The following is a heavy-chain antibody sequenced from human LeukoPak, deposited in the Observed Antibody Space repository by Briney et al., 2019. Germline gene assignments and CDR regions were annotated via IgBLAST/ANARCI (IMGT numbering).Heavy chain of an antibody. D-gene: IGHD2-21*02. Sequence: SETLSLTCTVSDGSISTSGYYWGWVRQAPGKGLEWIGSLFQSGNTYYNPSLKNRVTISGDTSKNQFSLKVRSVTAADTAVYYCASSGRVVTASRASFDIWGQGTMVTVSS. CDR3: ASSGRVVTASRASFDI. CDR2: LFQSGNT. J-gene: IGHJ3*02. CDR1: DGSISTSGYY. V-gene: IGHV4-39*01.